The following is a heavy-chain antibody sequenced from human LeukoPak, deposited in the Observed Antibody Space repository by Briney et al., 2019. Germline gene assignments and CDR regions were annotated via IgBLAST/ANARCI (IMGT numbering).Heavy chain of an antibody. CDR3: ASSIAVAGTTKFDY. CDR1: GGSISSYY. Sequence: SETLSLTCTVSGGSISSYYWSWIRQPPGKGLEWIGYIYYSGSTNYNPSLKSRVTISVDTSKNQFSLKLGSVTAADTAVYYCASSIAVAGTTKFDYWGQGTLVTVSS. V-gene: IGHV4-59*01. D-gene: IGHD6-19*01. J-gene: IGHJ4*02. CDR2: IYYSGST.